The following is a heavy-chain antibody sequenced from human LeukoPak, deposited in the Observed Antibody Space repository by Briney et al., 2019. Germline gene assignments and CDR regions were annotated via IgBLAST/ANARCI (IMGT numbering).Heavy chain of an antibody. V-gene: IGHV3-30*18. CDR2: ISYDGSNK. CDR3: AKDLTAMGGGFDY. J-gene: IGHJ4*02. Sequence: GGTLRLSCAASGFTFSSYGMSWVRQAPGKGLEWVAVISYDGSNKYYADSVKGRFTISRDNSKNTLYLQMNSLRAEDTAVYYCAKDLTAMGGGFDYWGQGTLVTVSS. D-gene: IGHD5-18*01. CDR1: GFTFSSYG.